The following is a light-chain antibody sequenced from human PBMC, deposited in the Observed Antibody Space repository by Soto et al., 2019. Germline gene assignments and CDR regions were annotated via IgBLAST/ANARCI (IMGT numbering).Light chain of an antibody. Sequence: QSALPHPASVSGSPGQSITISCTGTSSDVGGYNYVSWYQQHPVQAPKLMIYEVTNRPSGVSNRFSGSKSGNTASLTISGLQAEDEADYYCSTYTRSTPDVFGTGTKLTVL. V-gene: IGLV2-14*01. J-gene: IGLJ1*01. CDR1: SSDVGGYNY. CDR3: STYTRSTPDV. CDR2: EVT.